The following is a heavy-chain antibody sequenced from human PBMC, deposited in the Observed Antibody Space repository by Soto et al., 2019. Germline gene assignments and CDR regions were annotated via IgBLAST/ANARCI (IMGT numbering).Heavy chain of an antibody. D-gene: IGHD2-2*01. CDR1: GGTFSSYT. V-gene: IGHV1-69*04. CDR2: IIPILGIA. J-gene: IGHJ5*02. Sequence: SVKVSCKASGGTFSSYTISWVRQAPGQGLEWMGKIIPILGIANYAQKFQGRVTITADKSTSTAYMELSSLRSEDTAVYYCARDKDVVVPGDWFDPWGQGTLVTVSS. CDR3: ARDKDVVVPGDWFDP.